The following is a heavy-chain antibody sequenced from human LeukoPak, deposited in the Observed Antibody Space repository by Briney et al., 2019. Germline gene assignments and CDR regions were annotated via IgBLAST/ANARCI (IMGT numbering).Heavy chain of an antibody. CDR3: ARRIGLVTPNAFDI. V-gene: IGHV4-39*01. Sequence: SETLSLTCTVSGGSISSSSYYWGWIRQPPGKGLEWIRSIYYSGSTYYNPSLKSRVTISVDTSKNQFSLKLSSVTAADTAVYYCARRIGLVTPNAFDIWDQGTMVTVSS. CDR1: GGSISSSSYY. J-gene: IGHJ3*02. CDR2: IYYSGST. D-gene: IGHD2-21*01.